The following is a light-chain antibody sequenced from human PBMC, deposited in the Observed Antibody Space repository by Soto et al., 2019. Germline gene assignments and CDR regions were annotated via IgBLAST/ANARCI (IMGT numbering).Light chain of an antibody. CDR3: MQALQTPYT. V-gene: IGKV2-28*01. J-gene: IGKJ2*01. CDR2: LGS. Sequence: DIVMTQSPLSLPVTPGEPASISCRSSQSLLHSNGYNYLDWYLQKPGQSPQLLIYLGSNRASGVPDRFSGSGSGRDFTLKISRVEAEDVGVYYCMQALQTPYTFGQGTKLESK. CDR1: QSLLHSNGYNY.